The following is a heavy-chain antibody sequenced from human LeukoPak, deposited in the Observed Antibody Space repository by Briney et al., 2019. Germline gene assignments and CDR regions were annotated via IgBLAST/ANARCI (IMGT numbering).Heavy chain of an antibody. CDR2: ISAYNGNT. CDR3: ARGSASSSWYILDV. CDR1: GYTFTSYG. J-gene: IGHJ6*02. V-gene: IGHV1-18*01. D-gene: IGHD6-13*01. Sequence: ASVKVSCKASGYTFTSYGISWVRQAPGQGLEWMGWISAYNGNTNYAQKLQGRVTMTTDISTSTAYMELRSLRSDDTAVYYCARGSASSSWYILDVWGQGTTVTVSS.